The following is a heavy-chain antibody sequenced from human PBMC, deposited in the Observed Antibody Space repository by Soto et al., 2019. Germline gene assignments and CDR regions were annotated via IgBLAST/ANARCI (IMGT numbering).Heavy chain of an antibody. CDR2: IYPGDSDT. D-gene: IGHD4-4*01. V-gene: IGHV5-51*01. J-gene: IGHJ6*03. CDR3: ARPGYSNCGGNYYYYMDV. CDR1: GYSFTSYW. Sequence: GESLKISCKGSGYSFTSYWIGWVRQMPVKGLEWMGIIYPGDSDTRYSPSFQGQVTISADKSISTAYLQWSSLKASDTAMYYCARPGYSNCGGNYYYYMDVWGKGTTVTVSS.